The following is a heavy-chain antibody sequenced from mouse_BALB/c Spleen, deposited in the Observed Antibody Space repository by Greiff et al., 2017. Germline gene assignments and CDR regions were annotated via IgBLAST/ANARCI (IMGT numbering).Heavy chain of an antibody. Sequence: EVQVVESGGGLVKPGGSLKLSCAASGFTFSSYTMSWVRQTPEKRLEWVATISSGGGNTYYPDSVKGRFTISRDNAKNNLYLQMSSLRSEDTALYYCARFHYSYYFDYWGQGTTLTVSS. D-gene: IGHD1-2*01. J-gene: IGHJ2*01. CDR1: GFTFSSYT. CDR2: ISSGGGNT. V-gene: IGHV5-9*03. CDR3: ARFHYSYYFDY.